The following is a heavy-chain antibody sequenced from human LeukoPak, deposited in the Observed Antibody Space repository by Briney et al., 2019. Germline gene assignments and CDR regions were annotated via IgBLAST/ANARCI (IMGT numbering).Heavy chain of an antibody. CDR1: GGSITSYY. Sequence: PSETLSLTCNVSGGSITSYYWSWIRLPPGKGLEWIGHIYHSGSTNYSPSLKSRVTISVDRPKNQFSLKLSSVTAADTAVYYCARDRIVGTSIYMDVWGRGTTVTIS. J-gene: IGHJ6*03. V-gene: IGHV4-59*01. CDR3: ARDRIVGTSIYMDV. D-gene: IGHD1-26*01. CDR2: IYHSGST.